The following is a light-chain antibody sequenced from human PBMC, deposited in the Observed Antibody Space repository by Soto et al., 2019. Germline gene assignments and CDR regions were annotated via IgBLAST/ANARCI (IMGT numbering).Light chain of an antibody. J-gene: IGKJ5*01. V-gene: IGKV3-15*01. CDR2: GAS. CDR3: QQRRKWIT. CDR1: QSVGNN. Sequence: EIVLTQSPAALPVSPRERVTLSCRASQSVGNNLAWYQQKPGQAPRLLIHGASTRATGIPARFSGGGSGTEFTLTISSLQSEDFAVYYCQQRRKWITFGQGTRLEIK.